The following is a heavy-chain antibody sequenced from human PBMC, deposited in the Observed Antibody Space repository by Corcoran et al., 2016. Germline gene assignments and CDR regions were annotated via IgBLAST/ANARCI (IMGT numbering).Heavy chain of an antibody. CDR2: INAGNGNT. CDR1: GYTFTSYA. J-gene: IGHJ6*02. D-gene: IGHD6-13*01. V-gene: IGHV1-3*01. CDR3: ARASRAAAGGGPTDYYGMDV. Sequence: QVQLVQSGAEVKKPGASVKVSCKASGYTFTSYAMHWVRQAPGQRLEWMGWINAGNGNTKYSQKFQGRVTITRDTSASTAYMELSSLRSEDTAVYYCARASRAAAGGGPTDYYGMDVWGQGTTVTVSS.